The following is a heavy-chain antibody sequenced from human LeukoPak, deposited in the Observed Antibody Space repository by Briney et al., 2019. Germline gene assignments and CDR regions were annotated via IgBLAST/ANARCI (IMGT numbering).Heavy chain of an antibody. J-gene: IGHJ4*02. D-gene: IGHD4-17*01. Sequence: GGSLRLSCAASGFTFSSYAMHWVRQAPGKGLEYVSAISSNGGSTYYANSVKGRFTISRDNSKNTLYLQMGSLRAEDMAVYYCARGYGDPGWYFDYWGQGTLVTVSS. CDR1: GFTFSSYA. CDR2: ISSNGGST. CDR3: ARGYGDPGWYFDY. V-gene: IGHV3-64*01.